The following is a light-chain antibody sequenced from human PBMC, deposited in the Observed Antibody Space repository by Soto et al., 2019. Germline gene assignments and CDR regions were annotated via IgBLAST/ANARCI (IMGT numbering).Light chain of an antibody. CDR3: QSFDSRLNGYV. CDR2: GKN. Sequence: QSVLTQPPSVSGAPGQRVTISCTGSSSNLGSGFDVQWYQQFPGTVPKLLLYGKNNRPSGVPARFSGSKSGISASLAITGLQAEDEADYYCQSFDSRLNGYVFGTGTKVTVL. V-gene: IGLV1-40*01. CDR1: SSNLGSGFD. J-gene: IGLJ1*01.